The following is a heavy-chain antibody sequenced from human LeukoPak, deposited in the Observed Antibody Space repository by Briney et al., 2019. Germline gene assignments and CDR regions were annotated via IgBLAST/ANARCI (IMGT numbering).Heavy chain of an antibody. CDR3: ASFFCTSALCYYLDY. V-gene: IGHV7-4-1*02. CDR2: INTNTGNP. D-gene: IGHD2-8*01. J-gene: IGHJ4*02. CDR1: VYTFTSNA. Sequence: GASVKVSCKASVYTFTSNALGWVRQAPGQGLERMGWINTNTGNPTYAQGFTGRFVFSLDTSDNTAYLQISSLQAEDTAVYSCASFFCTSALCYYLDYWGQGTLVTVSS.